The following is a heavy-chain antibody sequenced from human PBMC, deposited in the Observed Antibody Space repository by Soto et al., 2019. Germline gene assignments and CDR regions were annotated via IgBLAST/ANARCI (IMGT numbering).Heavy chain of an antibody. CDR1: GVSISSHDW. CDR3: ATRDNSRFY. J-gene: IGHJ4*02. CDR2: SHQSGNT. Sequence: QVQLQESGPGLVKPSGTLSLPCAVSGVSISSHDWWTWVRQPPGKGLEWIGESHQSGNTNYNSSLESRVTISVDKTKNQFSLKLRSVTVADTAVYYCATRDNSRFYWGQGTLVTVSS. V-gene: IGHV4-4*02. D-gene: IGHD6-13*01.